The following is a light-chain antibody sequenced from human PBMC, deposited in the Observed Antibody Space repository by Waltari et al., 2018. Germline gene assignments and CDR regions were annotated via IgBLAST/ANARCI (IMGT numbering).Light chain of an antibody. CDR2: GAS. J-gene: IGKJ4*01. CDR3: QQYGSSPLT. V-gene: IGKV3-20*01. Sequence: ETVLTQSPGTLSLSLGERSTLSCRASQSVSSSYLAWYQQKPGQAPRLLIYGASSRATGIPDRFSGSESGTDFTLTISRLEPEDVAVYYCQQYGSSPLTFGGGTKVEIK. CDR1: QSVSSSY.